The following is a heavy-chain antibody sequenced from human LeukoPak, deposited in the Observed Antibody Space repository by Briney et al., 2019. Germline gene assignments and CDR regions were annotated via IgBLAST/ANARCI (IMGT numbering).Heavy chain of an antibody. J-gene: IGHJ6*03. CDR3: ARRIAAAGTYYYYYYYMDV. D-gene: IGHD6-13*01. Sequence: ASVKVSCKASGYTFTGYYMHWVRQAPGQGLEWMGWINPNSGGTNYAQKFQGRVTMTRDTSISTAYMELSRLRSDDTAVYYCARRIAAAGTYYYYYYYMDVWGEGTTVTVSS. CDR2: INPNSGGT. CDR1: GYTFTGYY. V-gene: IGHV1-2*02.